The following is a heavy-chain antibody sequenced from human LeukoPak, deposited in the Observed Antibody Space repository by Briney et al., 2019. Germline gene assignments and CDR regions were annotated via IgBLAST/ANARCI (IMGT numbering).Heavy chain of an antibody. CDR2: IYPGDSDT. V-gene: IGHV5-51*01. D-gene: IGHD3-9*01. Sequence: GESLKISCKGSGYSFTSYWIGWVRQMPGKGLEWMGIIYPGDSDTRYSPSFQGQVTISADKSISTAYLQWSSLKASDTAMYYCARLLTYYDILTGGSSTYWYFDLWGRGTLVTVSS. CDR1: GYSFTSYW. CDR3: ARLLTYYDILTGGSSTYWYFDL. J-gene: IGHJ2*01.